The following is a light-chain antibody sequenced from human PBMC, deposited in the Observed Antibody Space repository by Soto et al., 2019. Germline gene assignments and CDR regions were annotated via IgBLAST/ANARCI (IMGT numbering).Light chain of an antibody. CDR2: EVN. J-gene: IGLJ2*01. CDR1: SSDVGGYNY. V-gene: IGLV2-14*03. Sequence: QSALTQPASVSGSPGQSITISCTGTSSDVGGYNYVSWYQQHPGKAPKLMIYEVNNRPSGVSDRFSGSKSGNTASLTISGLQAEDEAYYYCSSYTTSTSFILFGGGTKVTVL. CDR3: SSYTTSTSFIL.